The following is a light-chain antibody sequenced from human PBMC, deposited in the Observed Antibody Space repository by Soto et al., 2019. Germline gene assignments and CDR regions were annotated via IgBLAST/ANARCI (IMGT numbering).Light chain of an antibody. J-gene: IGKJ4*01. CDR3: QQRSNWQGAT. Sequence: EIVVTQSPSTLSFSPLERSTLSCRASQSVSSYLAWYQQKPGQAPRLLIYDASNRATGIPARFSGSGSGTDFTLTISSLEPEDFAVYYCQQRSNWQGATFGGGTKVDIK. CDR1: QSVSSY. V-gene: IGKV3-11*01. CDR2: DAS.